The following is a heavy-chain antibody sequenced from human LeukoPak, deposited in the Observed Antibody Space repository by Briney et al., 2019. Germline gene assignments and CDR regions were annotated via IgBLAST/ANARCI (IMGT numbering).Heavy chain of an antibody. D-gene: IGHD5-18*01. V-gene: IGHV4-34*01. CDR1: GESFSGYF. Sequence: PSETLSLTCAVYGESFSGYFWNWIRQPPGKGLEWIGEINHSGSTSNHNPSLKSRVTMSVDKSKNQFSLKLSSVTAADTAVYYCAREEYNYGPTFDYWGQGTLVTVSS. J-gene: IGHJ4*02. CDR3: AREEYNYGPTFDY. CDR2: INHSGSTS.